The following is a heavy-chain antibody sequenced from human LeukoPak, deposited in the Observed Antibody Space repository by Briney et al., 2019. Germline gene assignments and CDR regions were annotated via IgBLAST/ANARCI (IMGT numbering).Heavy chain of an antibody. D-gene: IGHD1-26*01. J-gene: IGHJ6*03. Sequence: SSETLSLTCAVYGGSFSGYYWSWIRQPPGKGLEWIGEINHSGSTNYNPSLKSRVTISVDTSKNQLSLKLSSVTAADTAVYYCARGVGATSVFYYYYYMDVWGKGTTVTVSS. CDR3: ARGVGATSVFYYYYYMDV. V-gene: IGHV4-34*01. CDR2: INHSGST. CDR1: GGSFSGYY.